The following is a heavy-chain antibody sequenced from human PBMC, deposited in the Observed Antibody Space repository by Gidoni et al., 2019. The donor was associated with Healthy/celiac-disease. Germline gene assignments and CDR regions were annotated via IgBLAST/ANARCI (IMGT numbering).Heavy chain of an antibody. V-gene: IGHV1-69*01. J-gene: IGHJ5*02. CDR3: ARGSVEQPRAPDPGSPT. CDR2: IIPIFGTA. Sequence: QVQLVQSGAEVKKPGSSVKVSCKASGGTFSSYAISWVRQAPGQGLEWMGGIIPIFGTANYAQKFQGRVTITADESTSTAYMELSSLRSEDTAVYYCARGSVEQPRAPDPGSPTWGQGTPVTVSS. CDR1: GGTFSSYA. D-gene: IGHD6-13*01.